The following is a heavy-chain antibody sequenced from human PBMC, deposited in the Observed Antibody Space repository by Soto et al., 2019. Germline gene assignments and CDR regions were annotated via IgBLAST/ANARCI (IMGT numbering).Heavy chain of an antibody. D-gene: IGHD6-13*01. Sequence: GASVKVSCKASGFTFTSSAMQWVRQARGQRLEWIGWIVAGSGNTNYAQKFQERVTITRDMSTSTAYMELSSLRSEDTAVYYCAADRQLVLGGFDPWGQGTLVTVSS. V-gene: IGHV1-58*02. CDR1: GFTFTSSA. J-gene: IGHJ5*02. CDR3: AADRQLVLGGFDP. CDR2: IVAGSGNT.